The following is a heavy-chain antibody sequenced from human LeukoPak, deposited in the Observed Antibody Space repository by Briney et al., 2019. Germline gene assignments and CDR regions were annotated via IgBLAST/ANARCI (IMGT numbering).Heavy chain of an antibody. CDR3: ARQHGSSWYSYFDY. CDR2: IYPGDSEI. D-gene: IGHD6-13*01. CDR1: GYSFTNYW. V-gene: IGHV5-51*01. J-gene: IGHJ4*02. Sequence: GESLKISYKGSGYSFTNYWIGGVRQIPGKGLEWMGIIYPGDSEIRYSPSFQGLVTISADKSISTAYLQWGSLEASDTAMYFCARQHGSSWYSYFDYWGQGTLVTVSS.